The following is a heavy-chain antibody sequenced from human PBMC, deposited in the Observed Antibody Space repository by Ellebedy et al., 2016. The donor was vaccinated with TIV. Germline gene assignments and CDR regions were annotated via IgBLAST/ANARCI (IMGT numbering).Heavy chain of an antibody. J-gene: IGHJ4*02. CDR2: ISTAGDT. CDR3: ARATLGFDY. D-gene: IGHD1-26*01. CDR1: GFTFSSCD. Sequence: GESLKISCAASGFTFSSCDMHWVRQATGKGLEWVSSISTAGDTYYPGSVKGRFTISRENAKNSLYLQMNSLRAEDTVVYYCARATLGFDYWGQGALVTVSS. V-gene: IGHV3-13*01.